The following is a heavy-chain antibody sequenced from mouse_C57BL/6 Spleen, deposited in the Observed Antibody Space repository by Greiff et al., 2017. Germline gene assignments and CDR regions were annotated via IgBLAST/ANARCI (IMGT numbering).Heavy chain of an antibody. D-gene: IGHD1-1*01. J-gene: IGHJ1*03. V-gene: IGHV1-64*01. Sequence: QVQLKQPGAELVKPGASVKLSCKASGYTFTSYWMHWVKQRPGQGLEWIGMIHPNSGSTNYNEKFKSKATLTVDKSSSTAYMQLSSLTSEDSAVYYCALYYYGSSSSYWYVDVWGTGTTVTVSS. CDR3: ALYYYGSSSSYWYVDV. CDR2: IHPNSGST. CDR1: GYTFTSYW.